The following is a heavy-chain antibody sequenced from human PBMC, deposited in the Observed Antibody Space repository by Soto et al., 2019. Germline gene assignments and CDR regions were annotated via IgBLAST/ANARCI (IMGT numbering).Heavy chain of an antibody. J-gene: IGHJ4*02. Sequence: QVQLQESGPGLVKPSQTLSLTCTVSGGSISSGGYYWSWIRQHPGKGLEWIGYIYYSGSTYYNPSLKSRVTLSVDTSKNQFSLKLSSVTAADTAVYYCARTKMWELPNFDYWGQGTLVTVSS. D-gene: IGHD1-26*01. CDR1: GGSISSGGYY. CDR3: ARTKMWELPNFDY. V-gene: IGHV4-31*03. CDR2: IYYSGST.